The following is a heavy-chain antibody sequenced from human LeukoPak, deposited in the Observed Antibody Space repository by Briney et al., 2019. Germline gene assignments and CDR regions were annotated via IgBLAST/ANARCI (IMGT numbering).Heavy chain of an antibody. Sequence: GGSLRLSCVASGFTFNNYAMSWVRQAPGKGLEWVSGISWNSGSIGYADSVKGRFTISRDNAKNSLYLQMNSLRAEDTALYYCAKTQTPYYYDSSGYYYWGQGTLVTVSS. CDR3: AKTQTPYYYDSSGYYY. CDR1: GFTFNNYA. CDR2: ISWNSGSI. J-gene: IGHJ4*02. V-gene: IGHV3-9*01. D-gene: IGHD3-22*01.